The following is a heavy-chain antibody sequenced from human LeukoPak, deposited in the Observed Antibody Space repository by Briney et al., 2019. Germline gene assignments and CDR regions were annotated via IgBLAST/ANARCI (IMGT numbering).Heavy chain of an antibody. Sequence: PGRSLRLSCAASGFTFSSYGMHWVRQAPGKGLEGVAVISHGGSNKYYSESVKGRFTISRDNSKNTLYLQTKSLRAEDTAVYYCARDKGGSAQYGMDVWGQGTTVTVSS. CDR2: ISHGGSNK. CDR1: GFTFSSYG. V-gene: IGHV3-30*03. D-gene: IGHD3-10*01. CDR3: ARDKGGSAQYGMDV. J-gene: IGHJ6*02.